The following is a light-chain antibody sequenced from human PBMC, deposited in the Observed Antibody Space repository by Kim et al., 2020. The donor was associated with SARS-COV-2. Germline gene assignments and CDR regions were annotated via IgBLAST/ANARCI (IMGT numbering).Light chain of an antibody. CDR2: GNN. J-gene: IGLJ3*02. V-gene: IGLV1-40*01. CDR1: SSNIGAGYD. CDR3: QSYDSSLTGSWV. Sequence: RVTSSRTGSSSNIGAGYDVHWYQQLPGTAPKLLIYGNNNRPSGVPERFSGSKSATSASLAITGLQAEDEADYYCQSYDSSLTGSWVFGGGTQLTVL.